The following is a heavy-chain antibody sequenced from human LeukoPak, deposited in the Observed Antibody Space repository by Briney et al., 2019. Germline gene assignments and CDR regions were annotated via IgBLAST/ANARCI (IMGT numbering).Heavy chain of an antibody. Sequence: SETLSLTCTVSGGSISSYYCSWIRQPAGEGLEWIGRIYTSGSTNYNPSLKSRVTMAVDTSKNQFSLKLTSVTAADTAVYYCARESPAFSGSYYYFDYWGQGALVTVSS. V-gene: IGHV4-4*07. D-gene: IGHD1-26*01. CDR1: GGSISSYY. CDR2: IYTSGST. J-gene: IGHJ4*02. CDR3: ARESPAFSGSYYYFDY.